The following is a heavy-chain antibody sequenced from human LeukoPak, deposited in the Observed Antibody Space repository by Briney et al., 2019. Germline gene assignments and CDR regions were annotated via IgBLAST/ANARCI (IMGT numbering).Heavy chain of an antibody. CDR1: GFTFSSYA. V-gene: IGHV3-30-3*02. J-gene: IGHJ4*02. Sequence: QPGGSLRLSCAASGFTFSSYAMHWVRQAPGKGLEWVAVISYDGSNKYYADSVKGRFTISRDNSKNTLYLQMNSLRAEDTAVYYCAKRDYYGSGSPFYFDYWGQGTLVTVSS. D-gene: IGHD3-10*01. CDR2: ISYDGSNK. CDR3: AKRDYYGSGSPFYFDY.